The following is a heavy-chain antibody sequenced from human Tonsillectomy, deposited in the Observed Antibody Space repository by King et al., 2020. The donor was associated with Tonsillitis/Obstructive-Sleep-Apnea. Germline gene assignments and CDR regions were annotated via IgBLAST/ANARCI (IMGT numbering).Heavy chain of an antibody. Sequence: VQLVESGGGLVQPGGSLRLSCAASGFTFSSYAMSWVRQAPGKGLEWVSAISGSGGSTYYADSVKGRFTISRDNSKNTLYLKRNSLRAEDTAVYYCAKDRLVGDYPPGVLLWGQGTLVTVSS. CDR1: GFTFSSYA. J-gene: IGHJ4*02. CDR3: AKDRLVGDYPPGVLL. D-gene: IGHD4-17*01. V-gene: IGHV3-23*04. CDR2: ISGSGGST.